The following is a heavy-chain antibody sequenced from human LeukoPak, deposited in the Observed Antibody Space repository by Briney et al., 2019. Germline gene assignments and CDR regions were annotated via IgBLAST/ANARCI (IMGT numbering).Heavy chain of an antibody. V-gene: IGHV3-30*02. CDR3: AKERESFRGYLDV. CDR1: GFTFSSYW. J-gene: IGHJ6*03. Sequence: PGGSLRLSCAASGFTFSSYWMSWVRQAPGKGLEWVAVIHNDGTFGQYADSVKGRFTISKDNSQNTLYLEMNSLRDDDTAVYYCAKERESFRGYLDVWGKGTTVTVSS. D-gene: IGHD3-10*01. CDR2: IHNDGTFG.